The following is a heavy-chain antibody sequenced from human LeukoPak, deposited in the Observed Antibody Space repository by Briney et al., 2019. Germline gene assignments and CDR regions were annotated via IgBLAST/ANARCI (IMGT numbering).Heavy chain of an antibody. CDR2: IKSKTEGRNT. CDR1: GFTVANAW. J-gene: IGHJ4*02. Sequence: GRCLRLSCSASGFTVANAWMSSVRHAPGEWRGWVVRIKSKTEGRNTDYAAPVKGRFSISRDDSKNTLYLQMNSLKSEDTAVYYCQGGRFWGQGTLVTVSS. V-gene: IGHV3-15*01. D-gene: IGHD1-26*01. CDR3: QGGRF.